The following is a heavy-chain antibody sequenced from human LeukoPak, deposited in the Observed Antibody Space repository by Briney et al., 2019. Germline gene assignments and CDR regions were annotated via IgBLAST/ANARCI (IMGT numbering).Heavy chain of an antibody. CDR3: TTVIMGTPKDDY. J-gene: IGHJ4*02. CDR1: GFTFSSYA. D-gene: IGHD4-23*01. CDR2: IRSEADGGTL. Sequence: GGSLRLSCAASGFTFSSYAMSWVRQAPGKGLEWVGRIRSEADGGTLDYAALVKGRFTISRDASKNTLYLQMNSLKIEDTAVYYCTTVIMGTPKDDYWGQGTLVTVSS. V-gene: IGHV3-15*01.